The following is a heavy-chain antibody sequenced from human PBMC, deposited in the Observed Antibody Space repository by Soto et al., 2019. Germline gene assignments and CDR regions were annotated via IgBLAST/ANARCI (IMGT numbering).Heavy chain of an antibody. J-gene: IGHJ3*02. CDR3: ARVGRWTATTVVHAFDI. CDR2: MSHSGGT. D-gene: IGHD1-1*01. V-gene: IGHV4-34*01. Sequence: QVQLQQWGAGLLKPSETLSLTCAVYGGFVSSGSYYWSWIRQPPGKGLEWIGEMSHSGGTHFNPSLKSRSTISGYTSQYEYSLKMSSVTATDTALYYCARVGRWTATTVVHAFDIWCPVTMVTVSS. CDR1: GGFVSSGSYY.